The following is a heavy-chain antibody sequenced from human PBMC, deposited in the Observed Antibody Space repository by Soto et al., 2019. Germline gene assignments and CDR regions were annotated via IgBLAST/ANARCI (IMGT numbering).Heavy chain of an antibody. CDR2: INCDSGDT. D-gene: IGHD5-12*01. V-gene: IGHV1-2*02. Sequence: QAHLVQSGAEVKKPGTSVKVSCKTSGYTFTDYYIHWVRQAPGQGLEWMGRINCDSGDTTYPQKFQGRVTMTRDTSLTTVYLDLSRLTSNDTAVYYCTRDLVGYDAFDVWGQGTLVAVSP. CDR3: TRDLVGYDAFDV. CDR1: GYTFTDYY. J-gene: IGHJ3*01.